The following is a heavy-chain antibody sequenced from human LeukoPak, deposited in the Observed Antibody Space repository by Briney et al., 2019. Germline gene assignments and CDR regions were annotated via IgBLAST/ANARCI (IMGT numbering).Heavy chain of an antibody. V-gene: IGHV4-34*01. CDR2: INHSGST. J-gene: IGHJ5*02. Sequence: SETLSLTCAVYGGSFSGYYWSWIRQPPGKGLEWIGEINHSGSTNYSPSLKSRVTISIDTSKNQFSLKLSSVTAADTAVYYCARGSRRGGYSSSWYPLTSWGQGTLVTVSS. CDR3: ARGSRRGGYSSSWYPLTS. CDR1: GGSFSGYY. D-gene: IGHD6-13*01.